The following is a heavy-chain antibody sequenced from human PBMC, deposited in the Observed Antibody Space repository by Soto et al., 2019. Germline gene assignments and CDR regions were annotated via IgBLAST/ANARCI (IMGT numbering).Heavy chain of an antibody. CDR3: ATVPDCCGDCYSPDYFDF. CDR1: GYTLTELS. CDR2: FDPEDGET. D-gene: IGHD2-21*02. J-gene: IGHJ4*02. Sequence: ASVKVSCKVSGYTLTELSMHWVRQAPGKGLEWMGGFDPEDGETIYAQKFQGRVTMTEDTSTDTAYMELSSLRSEDTAVYYCATVPDCCGDCYSPDYFDFRCQGTLVTVFS. V-gene: IGHV1-24*01.